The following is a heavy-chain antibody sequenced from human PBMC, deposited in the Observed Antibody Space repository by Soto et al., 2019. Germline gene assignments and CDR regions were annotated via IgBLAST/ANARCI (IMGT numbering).Heavy chain of an antibody. CDR3: AREKSVVFGMAHPYWYFAL. Sequence: QVQLQESGPGLVKSSQTLSLTWAVSGGSINNGDYYWSWIRQPPGKGLEWIGYIYYSGSTYVNPSLKSRLSLSLDTSKNQFSLKLTSATAADTALYYCAREKSVVFGMAHPYWYFALWGRGTLVTVSS. J-gene: IGHJ2*01. D-gene: IGHD3-3*01. V-gene: IGHV4-30-4*01. CDR1: GGSINNGDYY. CDR2: IYYSGST.